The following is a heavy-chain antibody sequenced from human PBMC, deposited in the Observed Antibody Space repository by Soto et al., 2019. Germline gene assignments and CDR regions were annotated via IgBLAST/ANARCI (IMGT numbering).Heavy chain of an antibody. CDR1: GSSISTYY. D-gene: IGHD2-2*01. CDR3: TRKISTSDY. CDR2: IFHSGNT. V-gene: IGHV4-59*01. Sequence: SETLSRTCSVSGSSISTYYWIWIRQPPGKGLEWIGYIFHSGNTNDNPALKSRVTISGDTSKNRFSVQLSSVTAADTAVYYCTRKISTSDYWGQGTLVTVSS. J-gene: IGHJ4*02.